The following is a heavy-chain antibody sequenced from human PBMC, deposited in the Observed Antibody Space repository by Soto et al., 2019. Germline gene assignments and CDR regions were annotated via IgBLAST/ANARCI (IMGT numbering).Heavy chain of an antibody. J-gene: IGHJ3*02. Sequence: GGSLRLSCAASGFTFSSYAMSWVRQAPGKGLEWVSAISGSGGSTYYADSVKGRFTISRDNSKNTLYLQMNSLRAEDTAVYYCAKDTVVVVAATLLAFDIWGQGTMVTVSS. CDR3: AKDTVVVVAATLLAFDI. CDR2: ISGSGGST. V-gene: IGHV3-23*01. D-gene: IGHD2-15*01. CDR1: GFTFSSYA.